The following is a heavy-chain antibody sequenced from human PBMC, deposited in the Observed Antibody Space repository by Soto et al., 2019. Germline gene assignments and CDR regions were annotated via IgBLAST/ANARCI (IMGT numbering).Heavy chain of an antibody. Sequence: PGGSLRLSCAASGFTFSNAWMSWVRQAPGKGLEWVGRIKSKTDGGTTDYAAPVKGRFTISRDDSKNTLYLQMNSLKTEDTAVYYCTTENSGGDTIDYWGQGTLVTVSS. V-gene: IGHV3-15*01. J-gene: IGHJ4*02. CDR3: TTENSGGDTIDY. CDR2: IKSKTDGGTT. CDR1: GFTFSNAW. D-gene: IGHD2-21*02.